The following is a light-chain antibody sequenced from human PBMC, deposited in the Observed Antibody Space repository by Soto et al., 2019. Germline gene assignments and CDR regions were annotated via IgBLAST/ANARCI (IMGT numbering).Light chain of an antibody. CDR2: DNN. V-gene: IGLV1-40*01. CDR3: QSYDRSLSGYV. J-gene: IGLJ1*01. CDR1: SSNIGAGYN. Sequence: QSALSQPPSVSGAPGQRVTISCAGSSSNIGAGYNIHWYQQLPGTAPKLLIYDNNHRPSGVPDRFSGSKSGTSASLAITGLQAEEEADYYCQSYDRSLSGYVFGTGTKVTVL.